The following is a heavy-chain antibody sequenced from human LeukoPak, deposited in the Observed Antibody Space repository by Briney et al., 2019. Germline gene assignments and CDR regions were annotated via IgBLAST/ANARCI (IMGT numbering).Heavy chain of an antibody. Sequence: SETLSLTCTVSGGSISSSSYYWGWIRQPPGKGLEWIGSIYYSGSTYYNPSLKSRVTISVDTSKNQFSLKLSSVTAADTAVYYCASYASVPSAWGQGTLVTVSS. V-gene: IGHV4-39*07. CDR3: ASYASVPSA. J-gene: IGHJ4*02. D-gene: IGHD5/OR15-5a*01. CDR2: IYYSGST. CDR1: GGSISSSSYY.